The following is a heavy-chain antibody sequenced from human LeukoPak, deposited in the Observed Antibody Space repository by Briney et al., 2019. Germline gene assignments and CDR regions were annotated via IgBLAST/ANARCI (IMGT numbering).Heavy chain of an antibody. CDR1: GVSFSDYG. V-gene: IGHV3-30*03. Sequence: GRSLRLSCAASGVSFSDYGMHWVRQAPVKGLEWVALISYDGGHKYYRDSVKGRFTISRNNSNNTLFLQMNDLSAEDSAVYYCARGDHFTGYLQYYFDQWGQGTLVTVSS. J-gene: IGHJ4*02. D-gene: IGHD3-9*01. CDR3: ARGDHFTGYLQYYFDQ. CDR2: ISYDGGHK.